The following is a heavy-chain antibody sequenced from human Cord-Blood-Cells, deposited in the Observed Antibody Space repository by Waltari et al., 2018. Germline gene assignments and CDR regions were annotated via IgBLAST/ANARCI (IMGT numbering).Heavy chain of an antibody. CDR3: ARYSTDSSGYYFDY. V-gene: IGHV4-34*01. CDR1: GGSFSGYY. Sequence: QVPLQQWGAVLLKPSETLSLPSADYGGSFSGYYRSWIRQPPGKRLEWIGEINHSGSTNYNPSLKSRVTISVDTSKNQFSLKLSSVTAADTAVYYCARYSTDSSGYYFDYWGQGTLVTVSS. J-gene: IGHJ4*02. CDR2: INHSGST. D-gene: IGHD3-22*01.